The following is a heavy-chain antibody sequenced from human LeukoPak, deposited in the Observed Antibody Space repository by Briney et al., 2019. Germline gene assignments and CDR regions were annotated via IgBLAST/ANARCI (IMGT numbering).Heavy chain of an antibody. CDR3: GRDPNGDYIGAFDM. V-gene: IGHV3-23*01. CDR2: IRGGGGST. D-gene: IGHD4-17*01. Sequence: GGSLSLSCAASGFTFSSYAMIWVRQAPGKGLEWVSAIRGGGGSTYYADSVKDRFTISRDNSKNTLYLQMNSLRAEDTAVYYCGRDPNGDYIGAFDMWGQGTVVTVSS. J-gene: IGHJ3*02. CDR1: GFTFSSYA.